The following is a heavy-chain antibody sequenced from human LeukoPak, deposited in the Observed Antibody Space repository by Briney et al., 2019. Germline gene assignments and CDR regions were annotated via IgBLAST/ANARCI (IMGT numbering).Heavy chain of an antibody. D-gene: IGHD3-22*01. J-gene: IGHJ4*02. CDR2: ISGGSGST. V-gene: IGHV3-23*01. Sequence: GGSLRLSCAASGFTFSDYAMSWVRQAPGKGLAWVSTISGGSGSTYCADSVKGRFTISRDNSKNTLYLQMNSLRDEDTAVYYCAKHRFESGGYHSTDWGQGTLVTVSS. CDR1: GFTFSDYA. CDR3: AKHRFESGGYHSTD.